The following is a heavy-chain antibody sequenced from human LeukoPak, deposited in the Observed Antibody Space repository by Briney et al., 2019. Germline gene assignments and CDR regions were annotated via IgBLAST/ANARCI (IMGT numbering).Heavy chain of an antibody. Sequence: ASVKVSCKASGYTFTRYDINWLRQATGQGLEWMGWMNPNSGNTGYAQKFQGRVTMTRKTSISTAYMELSSLRSEDTAVYYCARVHGATRDYGDLDYWGQGTLVTVSS. V-gene: IGHV1-8*01. D-gene: IGHD4-17*01. CDR2: MNPNSGNT. CDR1: GYTFTRYD. J-gene: IGHJ4*02. CDR3: ARVHGATRDYGDLDY.